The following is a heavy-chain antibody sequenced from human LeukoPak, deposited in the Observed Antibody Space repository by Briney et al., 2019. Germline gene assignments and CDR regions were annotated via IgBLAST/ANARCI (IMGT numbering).Heavy chain of an antibody. J-gene: IGHJ4*02. Sequence: PSETLSLTCTVSGGSISSSSYYWGWIRQPPGKGLEWIGSIYYSGSTYYNPSLKSRVTISVDTSKNQFSLKLSSVIAADTAVYYCARADRSYDSSGYYSYWGQGTLVTVSS. D-gene: IGHD3-22*01. V-gene: IGHV4-39*01. CDR3: ARADRSYDSSGYYSY. CDR1: GGSISSSSYY. CDR2: IYYSGST.